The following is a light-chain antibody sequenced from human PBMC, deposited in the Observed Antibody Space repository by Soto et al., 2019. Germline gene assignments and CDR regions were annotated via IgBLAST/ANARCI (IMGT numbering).Light chain of an antibody. CDR3: QVWDISSDHHV. J-gene: IGLJ1*01. CDR1: DIARKT. V-gene: IGLV3-21*02. Sequence: SYELTQPPSVSVAPGQTARITCGGNDIARKTVHWYQQKPGQAPVLVVYDDDERPSGIPERFSGSNSGNTATLTSSRVEAGDEADYYCQVWDISSDHHVFGTGTTLTVL. CDR2: DDD.